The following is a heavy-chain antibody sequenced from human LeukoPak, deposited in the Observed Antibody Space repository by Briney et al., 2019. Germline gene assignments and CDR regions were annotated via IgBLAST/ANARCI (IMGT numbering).Heavy chain of an antibody. CDR2: ISANGGAT. D-gene: IGHD3-10*01. CDR3: AKASGSPYYFDY. V-gene: IGHV3-23*01. CDR1: GFTFSNFA. J-gene: IGHJ4*02. Sequence: PGGSLRLSCAASGFTFSNFAMSGVRHAPRKGLECVSLISANGGATYYADSVKGRFTISRDNSKSTLYLQMNSLRADDTAVYYCAKASGSPYYFDYWGQGTLVTVSS.